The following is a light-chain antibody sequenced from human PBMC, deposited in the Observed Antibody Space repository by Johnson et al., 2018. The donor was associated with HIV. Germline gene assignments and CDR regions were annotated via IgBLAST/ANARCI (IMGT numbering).Light chain of an antibody. J-gene: IGLJ1*01. CDR3: GTWKSSLSAGGV. Sequence: QSVLTQPPSVSAAPGQKVTISCSGSSSNIGNNYVSWYQQLPGTAPKLLIYENNKRPSGIPDRFSGSKSGTSATLGITGLQTGDEADYYCGTWKSSLSAGGVFGTGTKVTGL. CDR2: ENN. V-gene: IGLV1-51*02. CDR1: SSNIGNNY.